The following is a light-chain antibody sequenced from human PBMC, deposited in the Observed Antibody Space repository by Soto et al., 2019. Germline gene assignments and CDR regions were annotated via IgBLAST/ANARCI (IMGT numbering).Light chain of an antibody. CDR1: QDISTW. Sequence: DIQMTQSPSSVSASVGDRVTITCRASQDISTWLAWYQQQPGKAPKLLISAASTLQSGVPSRFSGSGSGTDFTLTISSLQPEDFATYYCQQAAGTFGPGTKVDIK. CDR2: AAS. CDR3: QQAAGT. V-gene: IGKV1-12*01. J-gene: IGKJ3*01.